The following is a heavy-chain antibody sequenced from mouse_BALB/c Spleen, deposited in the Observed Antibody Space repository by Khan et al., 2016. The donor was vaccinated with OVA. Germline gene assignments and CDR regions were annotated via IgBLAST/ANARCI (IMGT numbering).Heavy chain of an antibody. V-gene: IGHV14-3*02. CDR2: IDPTNDNI. CDR3: ATLYGNLFAY. J-gene: IGHJ3*01. CDR1: GFNIKDTY. D-gene: IGHD2-1*01. Sequence: EVQLQESGAELVKPGASIKLSCTASGFNIKDTYMHWVKQRPEQGPEWIGRIDPTNDNIKYDPKFQDKATITADTSSNTAYLQLSSLTSEDTAVYYCATLYGNLFAYWGQGTLVSVSA.